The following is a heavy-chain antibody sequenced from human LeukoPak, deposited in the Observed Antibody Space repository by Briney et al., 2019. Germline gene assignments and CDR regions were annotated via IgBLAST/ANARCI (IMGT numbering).Heavy chain of an antibody. CDR2: ISGSGGST. D-gene: IGHD4-17*01. V-gene: IGHV3-23*01. CDR1: GFTFNSYA. CDR3: ARGARAYGDYAY. J-gene: IGHJ4*02. Sequence: GGSLRLSCAASGFTFNSYALSWVRQAPGKGMEWVSAISGSGGSTYYADSVKGRFTISRDNSKNTLYLQMNSLRAEDTAVYYCARGARAYGDYAYWGPGTLVTVS.